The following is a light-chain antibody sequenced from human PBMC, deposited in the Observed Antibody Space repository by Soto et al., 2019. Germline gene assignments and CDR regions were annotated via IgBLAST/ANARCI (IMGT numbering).Light chain of an antibody. CDR3: QHYNNWPPWT. CDR2: GAS. CDR1: QSVSSN. V-gene: IGKV3-15*01. Sequence: EIVMTQSPATLSLSPGERANLSCRASQSVSSNLAWYQQKPGQAPRLLIYGASTRATGIPARFSGSGSGTEFTLTISSLQSEDFAVYYCQHYNNWPPWTFGQGTKVEIK. J-gene: IGKJ1*01.